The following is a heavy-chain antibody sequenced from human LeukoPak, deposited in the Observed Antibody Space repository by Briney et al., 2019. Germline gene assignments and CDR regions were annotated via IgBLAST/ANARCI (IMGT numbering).Heavy chain of an antibody. D-gene: IGHD6-6*01. CDR3: ARPIASRPFDAFDI. V-gene: IGHV1-2*02. Sequence: GASVKVSCKASGYTFTGYYMHWVRQAPGQGLEWMGWINPNSGGTNYAQKFQGRVTMTRDTSISTAYMELSRLRSDDTAVYYCARPIASRPFDAFDIWGQGTMVTVSS. CDR1: GYTFTGYY. J-gene: IGHJ3*02. CDR2: INPNSGGT.